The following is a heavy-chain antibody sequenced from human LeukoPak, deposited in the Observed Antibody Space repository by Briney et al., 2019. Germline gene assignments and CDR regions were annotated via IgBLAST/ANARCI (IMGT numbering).Heavy chain of an antibody. CDR3: ARDTYNYDTSGYGLGY. V-gene: IGHV3-7*01. J-gene: IGHJ4*01. CDR1: GFTLKNYW. CDR2: IKQDGSEK. Sequence: GGSLRLSCAASGFTLKNYWMSWVRQAPGKGLEWVANIKQDGSEKYYVDSVKGRFTISRDNAKNSLYLQVSSLRAEDTAVYYCARDTYNYDTSGYGLGYWGHGTLVTVSS. D-gene: IGHD3-22*01.